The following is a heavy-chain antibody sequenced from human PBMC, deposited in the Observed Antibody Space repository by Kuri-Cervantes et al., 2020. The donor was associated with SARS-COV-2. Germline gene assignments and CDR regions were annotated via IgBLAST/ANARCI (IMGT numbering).Heavy chain of an antibody. Sequence: GGSLRLSCAASGFTFSSYWMHWVRQAPGKGLVWVSRINSDGSSTSYADSVKGRFTISRDNSKNTLYLQMNSLRAEDTAVYYRAKVDYCSGGSCYPGGAFDIWGQGTMVTVSS. J-gene: IGHJ3*02. CDR3: AKVDYCSGGSCYPGGAFDI. CDR1: GFTFSSYW. D-gene: IGHD2-15*01. CDR2: INSDGSST. V-gene: IGHV3-74*01.